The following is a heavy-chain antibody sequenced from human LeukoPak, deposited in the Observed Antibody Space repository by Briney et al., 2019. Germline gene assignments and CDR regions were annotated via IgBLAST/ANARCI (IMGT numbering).Heavy chain of an antibody. CDR3: ARLVVRGDWFDP. CDR1: GGSFSGYY. CDR2: IYYSGST. Sequence: RASETLSLTCAVYGGSFSGYYWSWIRQPPGKGLEWIGSIYYSGSTYYNPSLKSRVTISVDTSKNQFSLKLSSVTAADTAVYYCARLVVRGDWFDPWGQGTLVTVSS. D-gene: IGHD3-10*01. J-gene: IGHJ5*02. V-gene: IGHV4-34*01.